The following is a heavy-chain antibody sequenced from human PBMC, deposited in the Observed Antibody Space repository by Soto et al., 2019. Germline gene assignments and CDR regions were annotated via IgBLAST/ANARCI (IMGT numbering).Heavy chain of an antibody. CDR3: ARGPRAPPPHDYGMDV. CDR1: GVTFSSHV. J-gene: IGHJ6*02. Sequence: EVQLLESGGGLVQPGGSLRLSCAASGVTFSSHVMNWVRQAPGKGLEWVAAISGGGGTTFYGDSVEGRFTMSRDNSKNTLFLQMNSLRAEDTGVYYCARGPRAPPPHDYGMDVWGQGTTVTVSS. CDR2: ISGGGGTT. V-gene: IGHV3-23*01.